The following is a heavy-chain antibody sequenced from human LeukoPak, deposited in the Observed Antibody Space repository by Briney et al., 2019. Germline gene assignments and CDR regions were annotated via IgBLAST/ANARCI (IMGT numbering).Heavy chain of an antibody. Sequence: GGSLRLSCAASGFTFSSYSMNWVRQAPGKGLEWVSSISSSRYIYYADSVKGRFTTSRDNAKNSLYLQMNSLRAEDTAVYYCARDVTSPEAFDIWGQGTMVTVSS. CDR2: ISSSRYI. J-gene: IGHJ3*02. V-gene: IGHV3-21*01. CDR1: GFTFSSYS. D-gene: IGHD2-21*02. CDR3: ARDVTSPEAFDI.